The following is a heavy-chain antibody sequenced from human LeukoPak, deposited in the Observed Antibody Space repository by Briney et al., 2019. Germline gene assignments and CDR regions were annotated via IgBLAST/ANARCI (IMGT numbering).Heavy chain of an antibody. V-gene: IGHV3-30-3*01. D-gene: IGHD4-17*01. CDR3: ARDDYGDYGGGDAFDI. CDR2: ISYDGSNK. CDR1: GFTFSSYA. Sequence: PGGSLRLSCAASGFTFSSYAMHWVRQAPGKGLEWVAVISYDGSNKYYADSVKGRFTISRDNSKNTLYPQMNSLRAEDTAVYYCARDDYGDYGGGDAFDIWGQGTMVTVSS. J-gene: IGHJ3*02.